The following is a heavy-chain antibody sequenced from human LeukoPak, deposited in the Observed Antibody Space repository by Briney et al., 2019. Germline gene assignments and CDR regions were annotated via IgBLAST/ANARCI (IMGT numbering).Heavy chain of an antibody. CDR3: AKDLTPGNAWGSYRFDY. J-gene: IGHJ4*02. Sequence: GGSLRLSCAASGFTFSSYAMSWVRQAPGKGLEWVSGISGSGDSTYYADSVKGRFTISRDKSRNTLYLQMNSLGAADTAVHYCAKDLTPGNAWGSYRFDYWGQGTLVTVSS. CDR2: ISGSGDST. D-gene: IGHD3-16*02. V-gene: IGHV3-23*01. CDR1: GFTFSSYA.